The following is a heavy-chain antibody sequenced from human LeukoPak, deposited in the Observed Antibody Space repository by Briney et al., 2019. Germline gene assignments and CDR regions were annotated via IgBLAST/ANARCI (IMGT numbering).Heavy chain of an antibody. J-gene: IGHJ6*03. CDR1: GFTFDDYA. CDR2: ISWDGGST. CDR3: AKDDSRYSSIMDV. D-gene: IGHD6-13*01. V-gene: IGHV3-43D*03. Sequence: QPGGSLRLSCAASGFTFDDYAMHWVRQAPGKGLEWVSLISWDGGSTYYADSVKGRFTISRDNSKNSLYLQMNSLRAEDTALYYCAKDDSRYSSIMDVWGKGTTVTVSS.